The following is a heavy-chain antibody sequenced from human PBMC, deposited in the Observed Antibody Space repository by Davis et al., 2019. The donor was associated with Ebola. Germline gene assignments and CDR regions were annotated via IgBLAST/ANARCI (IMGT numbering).Heavy chain of an antibody. Sequence: ASVKVSCKASGYTFNNYAISWVRQAPGQGLEWMGWISGHNGHTNYAQKLQGRVTMTTDTSTSTAYMELRSLRSDDTAVYYCARDAAFSTVPPILDYWGQGTLVTVSS. J-gene: IGHJ4*02. CDR3: ARDAAFSTVPPILDY. CDR1: GYTFNNYA. D-gene: IGHD4-17*01. CDR2: ISGHNGHT. V-gene: IGHV1-18*04.